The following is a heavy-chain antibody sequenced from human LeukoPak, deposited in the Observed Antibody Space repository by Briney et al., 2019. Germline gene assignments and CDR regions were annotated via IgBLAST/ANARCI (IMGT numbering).Heavy chain of an antibody. CDR1: GYTFTGYY. V-gene: IGHV1-8*02. CDR2: MNPNSGNT. Sequence: ASVKVSCKASGYTFTGYYMHWVRQAPGQGLEWMGWMNPNSGNTGYAQKFQGRVTMTRNTSISTAYMELSSLRSEDTAVYYCARGGISDAFDIWGQGTMVTVSS. D-gene: IGHD3-3*02. J-gene: IGHJ3*02. CDR3: ARGGISDAFDI.